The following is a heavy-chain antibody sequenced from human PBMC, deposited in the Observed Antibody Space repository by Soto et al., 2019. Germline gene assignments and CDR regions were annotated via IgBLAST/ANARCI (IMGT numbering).Heavy chain of an antibody. CDR2: IDPSDSYV. Sequence: GESLKISCQGSGYTFTNNWISWVRQMPGKGLEWMGRIDPSDSYVDYSPASQGHVTISVDKSINTAYLQWSSLKASDTAMYYCARHGGGYSYGSWFDPWGQGTLVTVSS. CDR3: ARHGGGYSYGSWFDP. V-gene: IGHV5-10-1*01. J-gene: IGHJ5*02. D-gene: IGHD5-18*01. CDR1: GYTFTNNW.